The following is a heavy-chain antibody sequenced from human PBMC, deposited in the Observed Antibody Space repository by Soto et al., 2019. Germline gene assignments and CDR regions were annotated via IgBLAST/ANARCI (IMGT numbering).Heavy chain of an antibody. V-gene: IGHV5-10-1*01. CDR3: ASSIWFGAHYYGMDV. J-gene: IGHJ6*02. D-gene: IGHD3-10*01. CDR1: GYTFTTYW. Sequence: GESLKISCKGSGYTFTTYWITWVRQTPGKGLEWMGRIDPGNSYTSYNPSFQGHVTLSADMSISTAYLQWSGLKASDTAMYYCASSIWFGAHYYGMDVWGQGTTVTV. CDR2: IDPGNSYT.